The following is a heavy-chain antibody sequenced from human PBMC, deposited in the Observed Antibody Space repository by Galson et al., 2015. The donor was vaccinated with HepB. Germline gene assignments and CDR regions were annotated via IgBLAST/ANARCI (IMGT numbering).Heavy chain of an antibody. Sequence: RLCCAASGFNFRSFWISWVRQTPGKGLEWLANINQDGSGTYYVDSLKGRYSISRDNVKNSVYLQMSSLRTEGTAVYYCSRQGIFVAAATNWFDPRGQGTLVTVSS. CDR3: SRQGIFVAAATNWFDP. D-gene: IGHD2-15*01. CDR2: INQDGSGT. J-gene: IGHJ5*02. CDR1: GFNFRSFW. V-gene: IGHV3-7*03.